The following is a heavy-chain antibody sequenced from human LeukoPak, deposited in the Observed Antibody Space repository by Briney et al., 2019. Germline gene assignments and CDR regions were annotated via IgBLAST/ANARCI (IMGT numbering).Heavy chain of an antibody. Sequence: GGSLRLSCATSGFTFSRYAMHWVRQAPGKGLEWVALISYDANIGSNKYYADSVKGRFTISRDNSKNTLYLQMNSLRAEDTAVYYCAREGPGYYDSSGYYVRTYYFDYWGQGTLVTVSS. J-gene: IGHJ4*02. CDR2: ISYDANIGSNK. CDR1: GFTFSRYA. CDR3: AREGPGYYDSSGYYVRTYYFDY. V-gene: IGHV3-30-3*01. D-gene: IGHD3-22*01.